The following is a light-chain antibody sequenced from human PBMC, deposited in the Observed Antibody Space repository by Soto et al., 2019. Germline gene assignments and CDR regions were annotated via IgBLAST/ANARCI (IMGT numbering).Light chain of an antibody. CDR3: HQRSNWPGT. V-gene: IGKV3-11*01. CDR2: DAS. J-gene: IGKJ1*01. CDR1: QSVSSY. Sequence: ETVLTQSPATLSLSPGERATLSCRASQSVSSYLAWYQQKPGQAPRLLIYDASNRATGISARFGGSGSGTDFTLTISSLEPEDFAVYYCHQRSNWPGTFGQGTKVEIK.